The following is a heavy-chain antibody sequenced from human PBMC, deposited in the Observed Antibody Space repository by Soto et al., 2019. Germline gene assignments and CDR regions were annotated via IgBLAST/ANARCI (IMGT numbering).Heavy chain of an antibody. J-gene: IGHJ3*02. Sequence: QVQLQESGPGLVKPSETLSLTCTVSGGSISRYYWSWIRQPPGKGLEWIGSIYYSGSTNYNPSLKSRVTISVDTSKNQFSLKLSSVTAANTDVYYCARVWGGTFDIWGQGTMVTVSS. CDR2: IYYSGST. CDR1: GGSISRYY. D-gene: IGHD3-10*01. CDR3: ARVWGGTFDI. V-gene: IGHV4-59*01.